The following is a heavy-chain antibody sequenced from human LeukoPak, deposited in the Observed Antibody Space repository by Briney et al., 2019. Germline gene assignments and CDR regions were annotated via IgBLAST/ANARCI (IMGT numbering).Heavy chain of an antibody. CDR2: ISSNGYST. V-gene: IGHV3-64D*06. Sequence: GGSLRLSCVASGFTFSSFAMRCGRQAPGKGLEYVSAISSNGYSTYYADSVKGRFTISSDNSKNMLYLQMSSLRTEDTAVYYCVKGTASEARRGFHCWHEGTLVTVSS. CDR1: GFTFSSFA. D-gene: IGHD6-19*01. J-gene: IGHJ4*02. CDR3: VKGTASEARRGFHC.